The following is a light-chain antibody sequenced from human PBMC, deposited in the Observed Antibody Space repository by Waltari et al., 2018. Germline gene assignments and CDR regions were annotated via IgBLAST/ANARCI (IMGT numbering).Light chain of an antibody. CDR2: DVN. V-gene: IGLV2-14*03. J-gene: IGLJ2*01. CDR1: SSDVDS. CDR3: TSYADIIPVV. Sequence: QSALTQPASVSGSPGQSITISCTGSSSDVDSVSWYQQFPGKAPKVLIYDVNRRPSGVSNRFSGSKSGSTASLTISGLQPQDEADYYCTSYADIIPVVFGGGTKLTVL.